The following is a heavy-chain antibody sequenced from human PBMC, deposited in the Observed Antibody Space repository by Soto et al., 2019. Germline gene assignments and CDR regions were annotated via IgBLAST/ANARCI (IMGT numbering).Heavy chain of an antibody. J-gene: IGHJ5*01. V-gene: IGHV5-51*01. Sequence: PGESLKISCKGSGYSFTSYWIGWVCQMPGKGLEWMGIINPGDSGIRYSPSFQGQITISADKSISTAYLQWSSLKASDSAMYYCGGLGGAALPYNGLDSWGKALLVTVSS. CDR1: GYSFTSYW. CDR2: INPGDSGI. D-gene: IGHD2-15*01. CDR3: GGLGGAALPYNGLDS.